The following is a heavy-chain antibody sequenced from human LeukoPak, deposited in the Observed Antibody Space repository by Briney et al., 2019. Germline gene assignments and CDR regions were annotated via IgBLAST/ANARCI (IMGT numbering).Heavy chain of an antibody. D-gene: IGHD2-2*02. Sequence: SVKVSCKASGYTFTSYAISWVRQAPGQGLEWMGGIIPIFGTANYAQKFQGRVTITADESTSTAYMELSSLRSEDTAVYYCAREALDEIVVVPAAIMGNWFDPWGQGTLVTVSS. CDR2: IIPIFGTA. CDR1: GYTFTSYA. J-gene: IGHJ5*02. V-gene: IGHV1-69*13. CDR3: AREALDEIVVVPAAIMGNWFDP.